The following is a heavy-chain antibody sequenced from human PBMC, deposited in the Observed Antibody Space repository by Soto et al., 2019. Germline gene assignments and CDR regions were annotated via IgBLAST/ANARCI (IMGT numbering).Heavy chain of an antibody. J-gene: IGHJ2*01. Sequence: QVQLQESGPGLVKPSQTLSLTCTVSGGSISSGGYYWSWIRQHPGKGLEWIGYIYYSGSTYYNPCLKSRVTISVDTSKNQFSLKLSSVTAADTAVYYCARDHDIVVVVAATVEGYFDLWGRGTLVTVSS. V-gene: IGHV4-31*03. CDR2: IYYSGST. CDR1: GGSISSGGYY. D-gene: IGHD2-15*01. CDR3: ARDHDIVVVVAATVEGYFDL.